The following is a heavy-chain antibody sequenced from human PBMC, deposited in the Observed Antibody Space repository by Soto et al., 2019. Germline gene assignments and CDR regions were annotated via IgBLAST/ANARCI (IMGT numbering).Heavy chain of an antibody. CDR3: ARDERRSSASMDV. Sequence: GGSMRLSCAASGFTVSCNYMSWVRQAPGKGLEWVSVIYSGGSTYYADSVKGRFTISRDNSKNTLYLQMNSLRAEDTAVYYCARDERRSSASMDVWGQGTTVTVSS. CDR1: GFTVSCNY. J-gene: IGHJ6*02. V-gene: IGHV3-53*01. D-gene: IGHD1-26*01. CDR2: IYSGGST.